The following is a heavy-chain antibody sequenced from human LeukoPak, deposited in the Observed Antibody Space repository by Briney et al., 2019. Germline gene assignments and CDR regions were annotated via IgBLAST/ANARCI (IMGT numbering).Heavy chain of an antibody. CDR1: GGSFSGYY. CDR3: ARDADYGYMDV. J-gene: IGHJ6*03. CDR2: IYTSGST. V-gene: IGHV4-4*07. Sequence: SETLSLTCAVYGGSFSGYYWSWIRQPAGKGLEWIGRIYTSGSTNYNPSLKSRVTMSVDTSKNQFSLKLSSVTAADTAVYYCARDADYGYMDVWGKGTTVTISS. D-gene: IGHD3-16*01.